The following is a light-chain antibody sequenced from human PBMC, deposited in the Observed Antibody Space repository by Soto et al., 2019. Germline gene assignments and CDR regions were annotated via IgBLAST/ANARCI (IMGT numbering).Light chain of an antibody. CDR3: QQCDTSPWT. Sequence: EIALTQSPDTLSLSPGERATLSCRASQSVSRYLAWYQQKPGQAPRLLIYGASSGATGIPDRFSGSGSGTDFTLAISRLEPGDSAVYFCQQCDTSPWTFGQGTKVEIK. CDR2: GAS. CDR1: QSVSRY. V-gene: IGKV3-20*01. J-gene: IGKJ1*01.